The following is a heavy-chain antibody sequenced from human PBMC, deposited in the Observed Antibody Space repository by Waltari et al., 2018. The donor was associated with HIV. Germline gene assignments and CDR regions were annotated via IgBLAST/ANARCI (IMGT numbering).Heavy chain of an antibody. V-gene: IGHV3-23*01. D-gene: IGHD3-16*01. CDR2: ISVGGVSK. CDR1: GFTFSSYA. CDR3: ARDVGGYWYFDL. J-gene: IGHJ2*01. Sequence: EVQLLESGGGLVQPGGSLRLSCAASGFTFSSYAMRWVRQAPGKGLVWVSGISVGGVSKYYAGSVKGRFTISRDNSKNTIYLQMNSLRGEDTAVYYCARDVGGYWYFDLWGRGTLVTVSS.